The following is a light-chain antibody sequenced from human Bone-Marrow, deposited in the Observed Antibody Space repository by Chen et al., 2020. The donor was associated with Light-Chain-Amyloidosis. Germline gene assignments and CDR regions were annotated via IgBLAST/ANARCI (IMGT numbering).Light chain of an antibody. CDR2: KVS. J-gene: IGKJ1*01. CDR1: QSLVYSDGNTY. CDR3: MQGTHWPWT. V-gene: IGKV2-30*01. Sequence: DVVMTQSPLSLPVTLGQPASISCRSSQSLVYSDGNTYLSWFQQRPGQSPRRLIYKVSNRDSGVQDRFSGSASGTDFTLKISRVEAEDVGIYYCMQGTHWPWTFGQGTKVEIK.